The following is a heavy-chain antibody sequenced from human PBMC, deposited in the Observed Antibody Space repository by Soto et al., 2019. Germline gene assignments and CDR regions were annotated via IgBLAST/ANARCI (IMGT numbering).Heavy chain of an antibody. CDR1: GYTFTSYG. Sequence: ASVKVSCKASGYTFTSYGISWVRQAPGQGLEWMGWISAYNGNTNYAQKLQGRVTMTTDTSTSTAYMELWSLRSDDTAVYYCARFPSTVTTGNAFDYWGQGTLVTVSS. D-gene: IGHD4-17*01. J-gene: IGHJ4*02. CDR2: ISAYNGNT. V-gene: IGHV1-18*01. CDR3: ARFPSTVTTGNAFDY.